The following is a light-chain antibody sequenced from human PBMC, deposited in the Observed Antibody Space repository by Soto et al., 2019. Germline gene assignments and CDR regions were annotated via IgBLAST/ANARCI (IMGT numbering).Light chain of an antibody. J-gene: IGKJ5*01. V-gene: IGKV1-39*01. CDR2: AAS. Sequence: DIQMTQSPSSLSASVGDRVTITCRASESISRHLNWYQQKPGKAPNLLIYAASTLQNGVPSRFSGSGSGTDFTHNISSLQPEDFATYYCQQSYSTLSISFGQGTRLEIK. CDR1: ESISRH. CDR3: QQSYSTLSIS.